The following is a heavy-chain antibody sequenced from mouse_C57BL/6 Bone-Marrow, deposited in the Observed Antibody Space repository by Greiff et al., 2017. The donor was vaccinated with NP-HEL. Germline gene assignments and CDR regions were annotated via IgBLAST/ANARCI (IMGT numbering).Heavy chain of an antibody. D-gene: IGHD1-1*01. J-gene: IGHJ2*01. CDR1: GYAFSSSW. CDR2: IYPGDGDT. V-gene: IGHV1-82*01. Sequence: VQLQQSGPELVKPGASVKISCKASGYAFSSSWMNWVKQRPGKGLEWIGRIYPGDGDTNYNGKFKGKATLTADKSSSTAYMQLSSLTSEDSAVYFCARGLITTVVALDYWGQGTTLTVSS. CDR3: ARGLITTVVALDY.